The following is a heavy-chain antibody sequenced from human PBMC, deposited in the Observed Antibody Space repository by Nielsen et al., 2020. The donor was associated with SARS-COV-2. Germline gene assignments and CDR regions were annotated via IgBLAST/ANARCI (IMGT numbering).Heavy chain of an antibody. CDR2: IWYDGSNK. Sequence: GGSLRLSCAASGFTFSSYGMHWVRQAPGKGLEWVAVIWYDGSNKYYADFVKDRFTISRDNSKNTLYLQMNSLRAEDTAVYYCARGSDYYDSSGLVWGQGTMVTVSS. CDR1: GFTFSSYG. D-gene: IGHD3-22*01. CDR3: ARGSDYYDSSGLV. V-gene: IGHV3-33*01. J-gene: IGHJ3*01.